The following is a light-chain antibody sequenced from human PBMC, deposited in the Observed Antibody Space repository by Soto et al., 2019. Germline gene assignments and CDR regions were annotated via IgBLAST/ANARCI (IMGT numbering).Light chain of an antibody. CDR3: AAWDDNLSVV. V-gene: IGLV1-47*01. CDR2: KNN. Sequence: QSVLTQPPSASGTPGQRVTISCSGSRSNIGSNYVYWYQQLPGTAPKLPIYKNNQRPSGVPDRFSGSKSGTSASLAISGLRSEDEADYYCAAWDDNLSVVFGGGTKLTVL. CDR1: RSNIGSNY. J-gene: IGLJ2*01.